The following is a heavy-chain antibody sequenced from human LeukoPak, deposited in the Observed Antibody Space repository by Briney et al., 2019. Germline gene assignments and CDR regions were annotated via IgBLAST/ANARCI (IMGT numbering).Heavy chain of an antibody. CDR3: ASALGYCSSTSCDY. Sequence: GGSLRLSRAASGFTFSDHYMDWVRQAPGKGLEWVGRTRNKANSYTTEYAASVKGRFTISRDDSKNSLYLQMNSLKTEDTAVYYCASALGYCSSTSCDYWGQGTLVTVSS. J-gene: IGHJ4*02. V-gene: IGHV3-72*01. D-gene: IGHD2-2*01. CDR2: TRNKANSYTT. CDR1: GFTFSDHY.